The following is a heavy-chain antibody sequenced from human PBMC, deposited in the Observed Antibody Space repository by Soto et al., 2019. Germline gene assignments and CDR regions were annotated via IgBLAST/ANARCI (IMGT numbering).Heavy chain of an antibody. J-gene: IGHJ4*02. Sequence: QVQLVQSGPEVKKPGASVKVSCKASGYTFKSNGISWVRQAPGQGLEWLGWISPHNDHTSYAQKFQGRVTMTTDTSTSTGYMELRSVGSDDTSVYYCARDKGILYGAGRMDYWGQGTLVTVSS. CDR1: GYTFKSNG. D-gene: IGHD1-26*01. CDR3: ARDKGILYGAGRMDY. V-gene: IGHV1-18*01. CDR2: ISPHNDHT.